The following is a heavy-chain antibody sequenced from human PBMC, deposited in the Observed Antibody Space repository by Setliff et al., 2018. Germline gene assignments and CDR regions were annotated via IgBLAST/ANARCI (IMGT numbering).Heavy chain of an antibody. CDR1: GYTLTELS. V-gene: IGHV1-24*01. Sequence: ASVKVSCKVSGYTLTELSMHWVRQAPGKGLEWMGGFDPEDGETIYARKLQGRVTMTEDTSTDTAYMELSSLRSEDTAVYYCATKDYDTSGYYRPFGFWGQGTLVTVSS. CDR2: FDPEDGET. D-gene: IGHD3-22*01. J-gene: IGHJ4*01. CDR3: ATKDYDTSGYYRPFGF.